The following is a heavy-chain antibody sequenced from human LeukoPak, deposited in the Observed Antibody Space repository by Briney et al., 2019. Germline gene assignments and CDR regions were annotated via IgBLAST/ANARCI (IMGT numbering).Heavy chain of an antibody. Sequence: GGSLRLSCAASGFTFSSYAMHWVRQAPGKGLEWVSTISGSGGDTYYADSVKGRFTISRDNSKNTLYLQMNSLRAEDTAVYYCAKGNGRTTVTRIDYWGQGTLVTVSS. J-gene: IGHJ4*02. V-gene: IGHV3-23*01. CDR2: ISGSGGDT. D-gene: IGHD4-11*01. CDR3: AKGNGRTTVTRIDY. CDR1: GFTFSSYA.